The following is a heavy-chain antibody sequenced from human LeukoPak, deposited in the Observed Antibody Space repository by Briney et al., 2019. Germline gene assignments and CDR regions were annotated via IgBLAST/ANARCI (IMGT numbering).Heavy chain of an antibody. CDR1: VYTFPSYY. CDR2: INTNSGNT. D-gene: IGHD2-15*01. J-gene: IGHJ4*02. Sequence: ASVKVSRKASVYTFPSYYINGVPPATAQGLEWMEWINTNSGNTGYAQQFQGGVSMTSNTSINTADMELSSLRSDDTAGYYCARAYCSGGSWYVLLDYWGQGTLVTVSS. CDR3: ARAYCSGGSWYVLLDY. V-gene: IGHV1-8*01.